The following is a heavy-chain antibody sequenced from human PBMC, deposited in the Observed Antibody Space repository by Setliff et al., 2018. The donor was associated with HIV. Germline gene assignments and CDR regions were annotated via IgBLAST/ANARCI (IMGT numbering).Heavy chain of an antibody. CDR1: GGTFSSYA. V-gene: IGHV1-69*13. CDR3: AVNYDSSGYYGRHFDY. CDR2: IIPIFGTA. J-gene: IGHJ4*02. D-gene: IGHD3-22*01. Sequence: GASVKVSCKASGGTFSSYAISWVRQAPGQGLEWMGGIIPIFGTANYAQKFQGRVTITADESTSTAYMELSSLRSEDTAVYYCAVNYDSSGYYGRHFDYWGQGTLVTVSS.